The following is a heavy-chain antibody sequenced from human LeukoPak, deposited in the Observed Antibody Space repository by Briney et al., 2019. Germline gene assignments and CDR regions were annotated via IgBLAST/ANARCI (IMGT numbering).Heavy chain of an antibody. CDR2: INANSGGT. D-gene: IGHD3-10*01. Sequence: GASVKVSCKASGYTFTGYYMNWVRQAPGQGLEWMGWINANSGGTNYAQKFQGRVTMTRDTSISTAYMELSRLRSDDTAVYYCARSGPYDYFDYWGQGTLVTVSS. J-gene: IGHJ4*02. CDR3: ARSGPYDYFDY. CDR1: GYTFTGYY. V-gene: IGHV1-2*02.